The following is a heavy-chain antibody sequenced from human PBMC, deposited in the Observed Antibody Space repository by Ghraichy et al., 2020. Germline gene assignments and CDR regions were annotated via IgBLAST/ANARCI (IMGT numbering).Heavy chain of an antibody. CDR1: GYSLNTHW. J-gene: IGHJ5*02. V-gene: IGHV5-51*01. D-gene: IGHD2-2*01. CDR3: AGLRGPSSMRPFDP. CDR2: FYPVDSDN. Sequence: GESLNISCQVSGYSLNTHWIGWVRQMPGKGLEWMGIFYPVDSDNRYNPSFQGHVTMSADTSINTAYLQWSSLQASDTAMYYCAGLRGPSSMRPFDPWGQGTLVTVSS.